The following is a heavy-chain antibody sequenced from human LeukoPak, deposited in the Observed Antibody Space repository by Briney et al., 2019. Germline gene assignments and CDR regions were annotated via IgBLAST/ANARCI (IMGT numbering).Heavy chain of an antibody. V-gene: IGHV1-69*13. CDR1: GGTFSTYA. Sequence: SVKVSCKASGGTFSTYAISWVRQAPGQGLEWMGGIIPLFGTANYAQKFQGRVTITADESTSTAYMELSSLRSDDTALYYCARGRQGYCGGGRCHICQFWGQGTLVTVSS. J-gene: IGHJ4*02. CDR3: ARGRQGYCGGGRCHICQF. D-gene: IGHD2-15*01. CDR2: IIPLFGTA.